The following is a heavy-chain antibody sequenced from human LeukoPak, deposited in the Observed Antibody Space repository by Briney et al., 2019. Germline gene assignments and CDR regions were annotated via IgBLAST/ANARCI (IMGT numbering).Heavy chain of an antibody. CDR1: GGSISSYY. J-gene: IGHJ6*03. D-gene: IGHD2-2*01. V-gene: IGHV4-34*01. Sequence: PSETLSLTCTVSGGSISSYYWSWIRQPPGKGLEWIGEINHGGSTNYNPSLKSRITISVDTSKNQFSLKLSSMTAADTAVYYCARGRTGYQLLPTKKDYSYYYIDVWGKGTTVTVSS. CDR3: ARGRTGYQLLPTKKDYSYYYIDV. CDR2: INHGGST.